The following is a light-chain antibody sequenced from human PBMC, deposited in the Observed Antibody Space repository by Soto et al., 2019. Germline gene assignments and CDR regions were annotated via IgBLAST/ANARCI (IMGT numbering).Light chain of an antibody. CDR2: AAS. CDR3: DQLNSYPLT. J-gene: IGKJ4*01. CDR1: QGISSY. V-gene: IGKV1-9*01. Sequence: DIQLTQSPSFLSASVGDRVTITCRASQGISSYLAWFQQKPGKAPKLLIYAASTLQSGVPSRFSGSGSGTEFTLTISSLQPEDFATYYCDQLNSYPLTFGGGTKVEIK.